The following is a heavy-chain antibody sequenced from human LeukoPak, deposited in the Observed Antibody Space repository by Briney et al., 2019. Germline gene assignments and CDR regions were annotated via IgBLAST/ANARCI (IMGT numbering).Heavy chain of an antibody. Sequence: GGSLRLSCAASGFSFSDYNMNWVRQAPGKALEWVSSITTSSTYIYYGDSVKGRFTISRDNAKNSLYLQMNGLRAEDTAVYYCARVGGITLALAPSPFPDYNYYYMDVWGKGTTVTVSS. CDR3: ARVGGITLALAPSPFPDYNYYYMDV. J-gene: IGHJ6*03. CDR2: ITTSSTYI. D-gene: IGHD3-10*01. CDR1: GFSFSDYN. V-gene: IGHV3-21*01.